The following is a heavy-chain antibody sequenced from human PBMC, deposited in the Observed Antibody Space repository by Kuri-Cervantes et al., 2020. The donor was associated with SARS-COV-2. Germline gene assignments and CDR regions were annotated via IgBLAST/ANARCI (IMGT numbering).Heavy chain of an antibody. D-gene: IGHD3-3*01. J-gene: IGHJ6*03. CDR3: TTDLPITIFGVVYYYYYMDV. CDR1: GFTFSHAW. Sequence: GGSLRLSCAASGFTFSHAWMSWVRQAPGKGLEWVGRIKSKTDGGTTDYAAPVKGRFTISRDDSKNTLYLQMNSLKTEDTAVYYCTTDLPITIFGVVYYYYYMDVWGKGTTVTVSS. CDR2: IKSKTDGGTT. V-gene: IGHV3-15*01.